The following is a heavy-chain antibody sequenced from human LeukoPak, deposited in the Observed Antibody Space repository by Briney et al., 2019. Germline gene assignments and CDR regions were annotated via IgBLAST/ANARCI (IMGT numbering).Heavy chain of an antibody. Sequence: SSETLSLTCTVAGGSISSGGYYWSWIRQHPGKGLEWIGYIYYSGSTYYNLSLKSRVTISVDTSKNQFSLKLSSVTAADTAVYYCARGTGGVVVPAATLYYYYGMDVWGQGTTVTVSS. V-gene: IGHV4-31*03. D-gene: IGHD2-2*01. CDR3: ARGTGGVVVPAATLYYYYGMDV. CDR1: GGSISSGGYY. CDR2: IYYSGST. J-gene: IGHJ6*02.